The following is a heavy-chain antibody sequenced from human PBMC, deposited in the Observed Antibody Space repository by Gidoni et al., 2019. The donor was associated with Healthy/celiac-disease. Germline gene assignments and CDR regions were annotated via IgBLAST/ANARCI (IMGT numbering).Heavy chain of an antibody. D-gene: IGHD3-10*01. V-gene: IGHV3-7*01. CDR1: GCTFGSYW. CDR3: ARVGTHVLLWFGEPPDY. Sequence: EVQLVESGGGWVQPGGSLRLSCAAAGCTFGSYWMSWVRQAPGKGLEWVANIKQDGSEKYYVDSVKGRFTISRDNAKNSLYLQMNSLRAEDTAVYYCARVGTHVLLWFGEPPDYWGQGTLVTVSS. J-gene: IGHJ4*02. CDR2: IKQDGSEK.